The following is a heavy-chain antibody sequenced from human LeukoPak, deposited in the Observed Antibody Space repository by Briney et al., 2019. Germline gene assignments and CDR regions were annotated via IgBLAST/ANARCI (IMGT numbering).Heavy chain of an antibody. CDR2: IYTSGST. CDR3: ARVVSDGYNGRWFDP. Sequence: SETLSLTCTVSGGSISSGSYYWSWIRQPAGKGLEWIGRIYTSGSTNYNPSLKSRVTISVDTSKNQFSLKLSSVTAADTVVYYCARVVSDGYNGRWFDPWGQGTLVTVSS. CDR1: GGSISSGSYY. D-gene: IGHD5-24*01. J-gene: IGHJ5*02. V-gene: IGHV4-61*02.